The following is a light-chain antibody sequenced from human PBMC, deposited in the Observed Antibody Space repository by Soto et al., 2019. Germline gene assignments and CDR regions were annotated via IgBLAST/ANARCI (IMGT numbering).Light chain of an antibody. CDR2: GNS. Sequence: QSVLTQPPSVSGAPGQRVTISCTGSSSNIGADYDVHWYQQLPGTAPKLLIYGNSNRPSGVPDRFSGSKSGTSASLAITGLQAEDEADYYCQPYDTSLSGRGVFGGGTKLTVL. CDR3: QPYDTSLSGRGV. V-gene: IGLV1-40*01. CDR1: SSNIGADYD. J-gene: IGLJ2*01.